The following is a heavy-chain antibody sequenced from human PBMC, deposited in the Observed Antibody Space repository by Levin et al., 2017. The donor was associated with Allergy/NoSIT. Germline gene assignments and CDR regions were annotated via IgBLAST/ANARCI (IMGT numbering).Heavy chain of an antibody. CDR2: ISGSGGST. V-gene: IGHV3-23*01. J-gene: IGHJ4*02. Sequence: GESLKISCAASGFTFSSYAMSWVRQAPGKGLEWVSAISGSGGSTYYADSVKGRFTISRDNSKNTLYLQMNSLRAEDTAVYYCAKEKATVTSFDYWGQGTLVTVSS. CDR3: AKEKATVTSFDY. D-gene: IGHD4-17*01. CDR1: GFTFSSYA.